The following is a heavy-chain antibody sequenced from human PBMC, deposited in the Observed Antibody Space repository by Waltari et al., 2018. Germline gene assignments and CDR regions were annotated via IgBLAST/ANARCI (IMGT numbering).Heavy chain of an antibody. Sequence: QLQLQESGPGLVKPSETLSLTCTVSGGSISSSSYYWGWISQPPGKGLEWIGSIYYSGSTYYNPSLKSRVTISVDTSKNQFSLKLSSVTAADTAVYYCASESMVRGVMFDYWGQGSLVSVSS. J-gene: IGHJ4*02. V-gene: IGHV4-39*01. CDR3: ASESMVRGVMFDY. CDR2: IYYSGST. D-gene: IGHD3-10*01. CDR1: GGSISSSSYY.